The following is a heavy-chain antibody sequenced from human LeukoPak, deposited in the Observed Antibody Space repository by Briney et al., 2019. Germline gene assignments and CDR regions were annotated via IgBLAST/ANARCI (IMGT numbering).Heavy chain of an antibody. CDR1: GGSISSGGYY. CDR2: IHYSGST. V-gene: IGHV4-61*08. J-gene: IGHJ3*02. D-gene: IGHD4-17*01. Sequence: SETLSLTCTVSGGSISSGGYYWSWIRQPPGKGLEWIGYIHYSGSTNYNPSLKSRVTISVDTSKNQFSLKLSSVTAADTAVYYCARRSVPYGDYEGGGAFDIWGQGTMVTVSS. CDR3: ARRSVPYGDYEGGGAFDI.